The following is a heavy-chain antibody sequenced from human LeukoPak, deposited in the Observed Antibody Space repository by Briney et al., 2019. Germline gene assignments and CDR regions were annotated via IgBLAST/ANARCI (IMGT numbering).Heavy chain of an antibody. CDR3: ARAPFSSSPRYYYYYYMDV. CDR1: GGTFSSYA. V-gene: IGHV1-69*01. J-gene: IGHJ6*03. CDR2: IIPIFGTA. Sequence: ASVKVSCKASGGTFSSYAISWVRQAPGQGLEWMGGIIPIFGTANYAQKFQGRVTITADESTSTAYMELSSLRSEDTAVYYRARAPFSSSPRYYYYYYMDVWGKGTTVTVSS. D-gene: IGHD6-6*01.